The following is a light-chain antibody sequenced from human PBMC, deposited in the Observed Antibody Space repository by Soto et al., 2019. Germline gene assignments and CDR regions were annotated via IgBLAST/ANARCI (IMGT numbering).Light chain of an antibody. CDR2: GAS. V-gene: IGKV3-15*01. Sequence: EIVMTQSPATLSVSPGERATLSCWASQSTGSNLAWYQQKPGQAPRLLIYGASTRATGIPARFSGSGSGTEFTPTFTSLQSEDFAVYYCQQNSNGPLTLGVGTKVEIK. J-gene: IGKJ4*01. CDR3: QQNSNGPLT. CDR1: QSTGSN.